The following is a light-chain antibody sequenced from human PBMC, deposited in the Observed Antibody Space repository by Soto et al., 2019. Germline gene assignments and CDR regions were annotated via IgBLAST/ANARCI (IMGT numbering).Light chain of an antibody. CDR2: DAS. CDR1: QSISSW. Sequence: DIQMTQSPSTLSASVGDRVTITCRASQSISSWLAWYQQKPGEAPKLLIYDASSLESGVPSRFSGSGSGTEFNLTISSLQPDDFATYYCQQYNSIQTFGQGTKVDIK. V-gene: IGKV1-5*01. CDR3: QQYNSIQT. J-gene: IGKJ1*01.